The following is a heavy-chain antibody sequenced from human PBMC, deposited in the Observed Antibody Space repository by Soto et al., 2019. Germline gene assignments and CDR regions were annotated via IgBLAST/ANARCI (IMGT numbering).Heavy chain of an antibody. CDR1: GFTFSDYY. V-gene: IGHV3-11*06. D-gene: IGHD3-10*01. J-gene: IGHJ6*02. CDR2: ISSSSSYT. CDR3: ARDHRGDWWFGDRHYYYGMDV. Sequence: QVQLVESGGGLVKPGGSLRLSCAASGFTFSDYYMSWIRQAPGKGLEWVSYISSSSSYTNYADSVKGRFTISRDNAKNSLYLQRNSLRAEDTAVYYCARDHRGDWWFGDRHYYYGMDVWGQGTTVTVSS.